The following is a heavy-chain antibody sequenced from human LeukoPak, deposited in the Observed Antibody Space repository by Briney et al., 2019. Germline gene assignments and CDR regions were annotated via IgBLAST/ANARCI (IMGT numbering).Heavy chain of an antibody. CDR2: IIPIFGTA. Sequence: SVKVSCKASGGTFSSYAISWVRQAPGQGLEWMGGIIPIFGTANYAQKFQGRVTITADKSTSTAYMELSSLRSEDTAVYYCAGEGYCSGGSCYSGHYYYYYMDVWGKGTTVTVSS. CDR3: AGEGYCSGGSCYSGHYYYYYMDV. V-gene: IGHV1-69*06. D-gene: IGHD2-15*01. J-gene: IGHJ6*03. CDR1: GGTFSSYA.